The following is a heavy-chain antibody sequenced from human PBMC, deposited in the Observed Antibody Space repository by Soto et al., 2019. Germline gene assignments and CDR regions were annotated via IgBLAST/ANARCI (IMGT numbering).Heavy chain of an antibody. CDR3: ARYSGYDRGPPYYFDY. J-gene: IGHJ4*02. Sequence: EVQLVESGGGLVQPGGSLRLSCAASGFTVSSNYMSWVRQAPGKGLEWVSVIYSGGSTYYADSVKGRFTISRDNSKNTLYLQMNSLRAEDTAVYYCARYSGYDRGPPYYFDYCGQGTLVTVSS. V-gene: IGHV3-66*01. CDR1: GFTVSSNY. CDR2: IYSGGST. D-gene: IGHD5-12*01.